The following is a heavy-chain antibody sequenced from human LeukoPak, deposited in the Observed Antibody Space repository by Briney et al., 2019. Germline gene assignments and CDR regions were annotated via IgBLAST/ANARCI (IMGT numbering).Heavy chain of an antibody. Sequence: PSETLSLTCTVSGGSISSYYWSWIRQPPGKGLEWIGYIYYSGSTNYNPSLKSRVTISVDTSKNQFSLKLSSVTAADTAVYYCARDAQDYYDSSGYHRTYYFDYWGQGTLVTVSS. V-gene: IGHV4-59*01. D-gene: IGHD3-22*01. J-gene: IGHJ4*02. CDR3: ARDAQDYYDSSGYHRTYYFDY. CDR1: GGSISSYY. CDR2: IYYSGST.